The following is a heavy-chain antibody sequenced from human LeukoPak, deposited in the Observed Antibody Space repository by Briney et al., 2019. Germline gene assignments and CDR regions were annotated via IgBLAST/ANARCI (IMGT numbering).Heavy chain of an antibody. CDR1: GGSISSYY. V-gene: IGHV4-59*01. Sequence: SETLSLTCTVSGGSISSYYWHWIRQPPGKGLEWIGYLYYSGNTYYNPSLKSRVTMSVDTSKNQFSLKLSSVTAADTAVYFCARAAYRGGDCYYYFDYWGQGTLVTVSS. CDR3: ARAAYRGGDCYYYFDY. D-gene: IGHD2-21*02. J-gene: IGHJ4*02. CDR2: LYYSGNT.